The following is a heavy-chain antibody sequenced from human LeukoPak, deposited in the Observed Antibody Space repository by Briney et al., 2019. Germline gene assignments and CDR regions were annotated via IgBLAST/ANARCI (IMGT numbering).Heavy chain of an antibody. Sequence: GGSLRLSCAASEFTFSSYAMTWVRQAPGKGLEWVSTISGSGGGVYYADSVKGRFTISRDNSKKKVYLQMNSLRAEDTAVYYCAKLGGWEIRRYHYMDVWGKGTTVTVSS. V-gene: IGHV3-23*01. CDR2: ISGSGGGV. D-gene: IGHD1-26*01. CDR3: AKLGGWEIRRYHYMDV. CDR1: EFTFSSYA. J-gene: IGHJ6*03.